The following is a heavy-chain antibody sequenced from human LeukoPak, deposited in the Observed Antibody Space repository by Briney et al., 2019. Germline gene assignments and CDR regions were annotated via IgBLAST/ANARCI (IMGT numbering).Heavy chain of an antibody. V-gene: IGHV4-30-4*01. D-gene: IGHD3-10*01. CDR2: IYYSGST. CDR1: GGSISSGDYY. Sequence: SETLSLTCTVSGGSISSGDYYWSWIRQPPGKGLEWIGYIYYSGSTYYNPSLKSRVTISVDTSKNQFSLKLSPVTAADTAVYYCASYMVRGYYFDYWGQGTLVTVSS. J-gene: IGHJ4*02. CDR3: ASYMVRGYYFDY.